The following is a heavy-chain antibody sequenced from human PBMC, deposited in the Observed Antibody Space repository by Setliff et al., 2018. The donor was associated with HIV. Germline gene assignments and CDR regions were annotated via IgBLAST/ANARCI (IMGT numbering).Heavy chain of an antibody. Sequence: SETLSLTCTVSGGSISGYYWSWIRQPPGKGLEWIGYMYYSGSTNYNPSLKSRVTISVDTSKNQFSLKLNSVTAADTAVYYCARGWAAPYYYGMDVWGPGTTVTVSS. D-gene: IGHD3-16*01. V-gene: IGHV4-59*01. J-gene: IGHJ6*02. CDR3: ARGWAAPYYYGMDV. CDR1: GGSISGYY. CDR2: MYYSGST.